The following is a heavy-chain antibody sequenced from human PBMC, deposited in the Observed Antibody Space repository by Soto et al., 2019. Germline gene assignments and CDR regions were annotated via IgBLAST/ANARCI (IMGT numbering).Heavy chain of an antibody. Sequence: PGGSMRLSREASVLTFSSVSMNWVRQVQGKGLEWVASISSASSETWYADSVKGRFIISRDNAQNSLFLQMNTLRPEDSAIYYCARVAYWGPGTQVTVSS. CDR3: ARVAY. CDR2: ISSASSET. J-gene: IGHJ4*02. V-gene: IGHV3-21*04. CDR1: VLTFSSVS.